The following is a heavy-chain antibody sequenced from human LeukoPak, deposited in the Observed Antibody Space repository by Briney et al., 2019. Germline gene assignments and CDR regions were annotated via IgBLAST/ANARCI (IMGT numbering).Heavy chain of an antibody. J-gene: IGHJ3*02. CDR1: GGSISSYY. V-gene: IGHV4-59*01. Sequence: SETLSLTCTVSGGSISSYYWSWIRQPPGKGLEWIGYIYYSGSTNYNPSLKSRVTISVDTSKNQFSLKLSSVTAADTAVYYCARGRSGWYFNILRVDALDIWGQGTMVTVSS. CDR2: IYYSGST. CDR3: ARGRSGWYFNILRVDALDI. D-gene: IGHD6-19*01.